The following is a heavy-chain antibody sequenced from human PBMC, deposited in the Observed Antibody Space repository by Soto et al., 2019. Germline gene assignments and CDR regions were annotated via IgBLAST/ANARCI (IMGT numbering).Heavy chain of an antibody. D-gene: IGHD3-22*01. CDR1: GYPFTNFY. CDR3: ARADYYGRSGYHLDY. CDR2: INPSGGST. V-gene: IGHV1-46*01. Sequence: QVQVAQSGAEVKRPGASVKVSCWASGYPFTNFYIHWVRQAPGQGLEWMGIINPSGGSTAHAQKLQDRVTMSRDQSTSTVYMEVSSLRSEDTAVYYCARADYYGRSGYHLDYWGQGTLVTVSS. J-gene: IGHJ4*02.